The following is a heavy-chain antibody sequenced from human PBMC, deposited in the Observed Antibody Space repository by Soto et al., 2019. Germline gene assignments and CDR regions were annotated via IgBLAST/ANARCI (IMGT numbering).Heavy chain of an antibody. J-gene: IGHJ4*02. V-gene: IGHV4-4*02. CDR2: MFHRGGA. CDR1: DGSVSTYDW. CDR3: AAGNVDSMIEY. Sequence: PSQTLSPTCVVSDGSVSTYDWWSGVRELPGKGLEWIGKMFHRGGANNTPSDKSRVTITADSCKSYFALRLTAGTAADTAVYYCAAGNVDSMIEYWGQGTQVTVSS. D-gene: IGHD2-21*01.